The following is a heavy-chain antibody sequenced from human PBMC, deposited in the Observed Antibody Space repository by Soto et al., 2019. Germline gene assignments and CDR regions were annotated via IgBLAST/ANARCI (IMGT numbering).Heavy chain of an antibody. V-gene: IGHV1-18*01. Sequence: ASVKVSCKASGYTFTSYGISWVRQAPGQGLEWMGWISAYNGNTNYAQKLQGRVTMTTDTSTSTAYMELRSLRSDDTAVYYCARPSYYYDSSGGDFDYWGQGTLVTVSS. D-gene: IGHD3-22*01. CDR3: ARPSYYYDSSGGDFDY. CDR2: ISAYNGNT. J-gene: IGHJ4*02. CDR1: GYTFTSYG.